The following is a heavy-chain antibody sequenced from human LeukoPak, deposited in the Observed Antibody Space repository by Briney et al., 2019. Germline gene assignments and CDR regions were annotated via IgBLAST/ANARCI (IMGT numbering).Heavy chain of an antibody. V-gene: IGHV3-21*01. CDR1: GFTFSSYS. CDR3: AREFPSITMVRGVTF. J-gene: IGHJ4*02. CDR2: ISSSSSYI. D-gene: IGHD3-10*01. Sequence: GGSLRLSCAASGFTFSSYSMNWVRQAPGKGLEWVSSISSSSSYIYYADSVKGRFTISRDNAKNSLYLQMNGLRAEDTAVYYCAREFPSITMVRGVTFWGQGTLVTVSS.